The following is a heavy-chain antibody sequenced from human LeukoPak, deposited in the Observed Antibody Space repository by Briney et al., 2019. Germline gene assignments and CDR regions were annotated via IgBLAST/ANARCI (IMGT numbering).Heavy chain of an antibody. D-gene: IGHD7-27*01. Sequence: SETLSLTCTVSGGSISSSSYYWGWIRQPPGKGLEWIGSIYYSGSTYYNPSLKSRVTISVDTSNNQFSLRVRSVTAADTAVYYCARGLGTVEIAGRYFDYWGQGTLVTVSS. CDR2: IYYSGST. J-gene: IGHJ4*02. CDR3: ARGLGTVEIAGRYFDY. CDR1: GGSISSSSYY. V-gene: IGHV4-39*01.